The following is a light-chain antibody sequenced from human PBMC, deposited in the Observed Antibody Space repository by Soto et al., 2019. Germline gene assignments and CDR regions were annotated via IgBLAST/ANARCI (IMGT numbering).Light chain of an antibody. CDR1: RSDVGGYNY. CDR3: TSYSSSSALAV. J-gene: IGLJ2*01. Sequence: QSALTQPASVSGSPGQSITISCTGTRSDVGGYNYVSWYQQHPGEAPKPIIFDVSNRPSGVSNRFSGSKSGNTASLTISGLQPEDEADYYCTSYSSSSALAVFGGGTKVTVL. CDR2: DVS. V-gene: IGLV2-14*03.